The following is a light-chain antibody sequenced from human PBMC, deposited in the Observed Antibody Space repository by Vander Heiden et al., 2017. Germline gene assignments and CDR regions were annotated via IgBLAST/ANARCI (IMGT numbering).Light chain of an antibody. V-gene: IGKV1-39*01. Sequence: DIQMPQSPSSLSASVGDRVTITCRASQSISSYLNWYQQKPGKAPKLLIYAASSLQSGVPSRFSGSGSGTEFTLTISSLQPEDFATYYCQQSYSTPLTFGGGIKVEIK. J-gene: IGKJ4*01. CDR3: QQSYSTPLT. CDR1: QSISSY. CDR2: AAS.